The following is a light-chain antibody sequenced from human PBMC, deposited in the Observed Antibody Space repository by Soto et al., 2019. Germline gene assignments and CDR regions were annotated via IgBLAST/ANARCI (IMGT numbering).Light chain of an antibody. J-gene: IGKJ2*01. CDR1: QNILHSSNTRNY. Sequence: IVMAQSPDSLAVSLGERATIPCKSSQNILHSSNTRNYLAWYQQKPGQPPKLLINWASTRESGVPDRFSGSGSGTDFTLTLNSLQAEDVAVYYCQQYYTTPYTFGQGTKLEIK. CDR3: QQYYTTPYT. V-gene: IGKV4-1*01. CDR2: WAS.